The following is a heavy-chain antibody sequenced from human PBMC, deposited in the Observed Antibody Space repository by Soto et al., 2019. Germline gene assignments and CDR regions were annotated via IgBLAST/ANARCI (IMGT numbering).Heavy chain of an antibody. J-gene: IGHJ6*02. CDR3: ARDGPRVVLVPAASFDYYYGMDV. V-gene: IGHV3-30-3*01. Sequence: QVQLVESGGGVVQPRRSLRLSCAASGFTFSSYAMHWVRQAPGKGLEWVAVISYDGSNKYYADSVKGRFTISRDNSKNTLYLQMNSLRAEDTAVYYCARDGPRVVLVPAASFDYYYGMDVWGQGTTVTVSS. D-gene: IGHD2-2*01. CDR1: GFTFSSYA. CDR2: ISYDGSNK.